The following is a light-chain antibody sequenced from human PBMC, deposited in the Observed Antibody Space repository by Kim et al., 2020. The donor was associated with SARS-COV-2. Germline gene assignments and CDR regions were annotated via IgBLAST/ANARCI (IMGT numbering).Light chain of an antibody. CDR1: QGSSRW. V-gene: IGKV1-12*01. Sequence: APVGDGVTVTWRASQGSSRWLGWYQQKPGKAPKLLIYSASTLVTGVPSRFSGSGSGTDFTLTINSLQPEDFATYYCQQANSIPVTFGGGTKVDIK. J-gene: IGKJ4*01. CDR3: QQANSIPVT. CDR2: SAS.